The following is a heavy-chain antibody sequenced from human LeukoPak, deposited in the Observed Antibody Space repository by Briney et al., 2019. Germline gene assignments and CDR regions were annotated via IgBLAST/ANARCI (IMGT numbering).Heavy chain of an antibody. J-gene: IGHJ4*02. Sequence: GGSLRLSCAASGFTFSSYGMHWVRQAPGKGLEWVAVISSDGSKKYYADSVKGRFTISRDNSKNTLYLQMSSLRAEDTAVFYCANENYYDSSGYIDYWGQGALVTVSS. D-gene: IGHD3-22*01. CDR2: ISSDGSKK. CDR1: GFTFSSYG. CDR3: ANENYYDSSGYIDY. V-gene: IGHV3-30*18.